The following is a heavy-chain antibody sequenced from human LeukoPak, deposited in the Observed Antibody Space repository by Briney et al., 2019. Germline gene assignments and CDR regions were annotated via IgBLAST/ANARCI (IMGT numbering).Heavy chain of an antibody. CDR3: ARGPPSYDYVWGSYRRFDY. CDR2: INHSGST. CDR1: GFIFNTYG. D-gene: IGHD3-16*02. J-gene: IGHJ4*02. V-gene: IGHV4-34*01. Sequence: GSLRLSCAASGFIFNTYGTSWIRQPPGKGLEWIGEINHSGSTNYNPSLKSRVTISVDTSKNQFSLKLSSVTAADTAVYYCARGPPSYDYVWGSYRRFDYWGQGTLVTVSS.